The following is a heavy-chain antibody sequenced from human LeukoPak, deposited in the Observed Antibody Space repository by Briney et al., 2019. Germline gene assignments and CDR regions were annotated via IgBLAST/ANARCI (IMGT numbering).Heavy chain of an antibody. Sequence: GGSLRLSCAASGFTISDYSMNWVRQAPGKGLEWVSSISSSSSYIYYADSVKGRFTISRDNAKNSLYLQMNSLRAEDTAVYYCASKDYGGNSGDYWGQGTLVTVSS. CDR3: ASKDYGGNSGDY. V-gene: IGHV3-21*01. D-gene: IGHD4-23*01. J-gene: IGHJ4*02. CDR2: ISSSSSYI. CDR1: GFTISDYS.